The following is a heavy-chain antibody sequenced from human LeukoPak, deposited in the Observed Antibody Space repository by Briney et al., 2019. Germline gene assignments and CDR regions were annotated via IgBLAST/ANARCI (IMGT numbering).Heavy chain of an antibody. CDR3: ARGARSGYDFDY. D-gene: IGHD5-12*01. Sequence: GGSLRLSCAASGFTFSSYSMNWVRQAPGKGLEWVSSISSSSSYIYYADSVKGRFTISRDNAKNSLYLQMNSLRAEDTAVYYCARGARSGYDFDYWGQGTLVTVSS. CDR2: ISSSSSYI. J-gene: IGHJ4*02. CDR1: GFTFSSYS. V-gene: IGHV3-21*01.